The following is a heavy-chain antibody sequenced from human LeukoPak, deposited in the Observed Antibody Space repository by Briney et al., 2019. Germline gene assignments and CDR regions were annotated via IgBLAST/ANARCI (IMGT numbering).Heavy chain of an antibody. CDR2: INPNSGDT. CDR1: GYTLTGYD. CDR3: ARKPYEYYFEY. V-gene: IGHV1-2*02. J-gene: IGHJ4*02. D-gene: IGHD5-12*01. Sequence: GASVKVSCKASGYTLTGYDMHWLRQAPGQGLEWMGWINPNSGDTNYAQKFQGSVTMTRDTSISTAYMELSRLTSEDTAVSYCARKPYEYYFEYSGQGALVTVSS.